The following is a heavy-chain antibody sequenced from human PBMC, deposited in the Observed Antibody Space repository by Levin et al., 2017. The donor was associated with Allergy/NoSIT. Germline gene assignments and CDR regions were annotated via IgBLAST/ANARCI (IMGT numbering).Heavy chain of an antibody. V-gene: IGHV1-8*01. J-gene: IGHJ5*02. D-gene: IGHD4-17*01. CDR2: MNPNSGNT. CDR3: ARRRRTTVTTGNWFDP. CDR1: GYTFTSYD. Sequence: ASVKVSCKASGYTFTSYDINWVRQATGQGLEWMGWMNPNSGNTGYAQKFQGRVTMTRNTSISTAYMELSSLRSEDTAVYYCARRRRTTVTTGNWFDPWGQGTLVTVSS.